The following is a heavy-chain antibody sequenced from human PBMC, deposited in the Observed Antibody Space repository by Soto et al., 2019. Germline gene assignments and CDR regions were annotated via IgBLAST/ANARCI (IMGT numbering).Heavy chain of an antibody. V-gene: IGHV3-7*01. Sequence: GSLRLSCAASGFSFSTSWMTWVRQAPGKGLEWVANIKQDGSEKYYVDSVKGRFTISRDNAKNSLYLQMNSLRAEDTAVYYCARGAGAMGVWGQGXMVTVSS. D-gene: IGHD6-19*01. CDR1: GFSFSTSW. J-gene: IGHJ6*02. CDR2: IKQDGSEK. CDR3: ARGAGAMGV.